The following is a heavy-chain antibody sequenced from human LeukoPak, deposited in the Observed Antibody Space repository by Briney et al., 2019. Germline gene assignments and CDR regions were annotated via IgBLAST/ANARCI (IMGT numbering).Heavy chain of an antibody. J-gene: IGHJ4*02. CDR2: INHSGST. V-gene: IGHV4-34*01. CDR1: GGSFSGYY. CDR3: ARHPRLRLGELSSWYFDY. Sequence: PSETLSLTCAVYGGSFSGYYWSWIRQPPGKGLEWIGEINHSGSTNYNPSLKSRVTISVDTSKNQFSLKLSSVTAADTAVYYCARHPRLRLGELSSWYFDYWGQGTLVTVSS. D-gene: IGHD3-16*02.